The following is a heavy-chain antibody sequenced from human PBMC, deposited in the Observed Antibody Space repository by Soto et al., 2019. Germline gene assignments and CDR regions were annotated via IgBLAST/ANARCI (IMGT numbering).Heavy chain of an antibody. Sequence: VSFKPSGCTFSSYGISWVRQSPGQGLEWMGWISAYNGNPNYAQKLQGRVTLTTDISTTTAYMELRSLRSDDTAVYYCARVPYYYDTSGYYSWGQGTLVTVPS. CDR2: ISAYNGNP. CDR3: ARVPYYYDTSGYYS. D-gene: IGHD3-22*01. J-gene: IGHJ4*02. CDR1: GCTFSSYG. V-gene: IGHV1-18*04.